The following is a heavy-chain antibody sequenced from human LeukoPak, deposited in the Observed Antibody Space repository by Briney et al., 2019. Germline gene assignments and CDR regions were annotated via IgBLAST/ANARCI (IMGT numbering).Heavy chain of an antibody. CDR3: AKDLLPSMVRGVSLDY. J-gene: IGHJ4*02. V-gene: IGHV3-9*01. Sequence: GGSLRLSCAASGFTFDDYAMHWVRQAPGKGLEWVSGISWSSGSIGYADSVKGRFTISRDNAKNSLYLQMNSLRAEDTALYYCAKDLLPSMVRGVSLDYWGQGTLVTVSS. CDR2: ISWSSGSI. D-gene: IGHD3-10*01. CDR1: GFTFDDYA.